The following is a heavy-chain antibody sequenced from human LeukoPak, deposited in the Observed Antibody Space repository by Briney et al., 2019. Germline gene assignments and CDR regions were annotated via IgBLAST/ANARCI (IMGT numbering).Heavy chain of an antibody. CDR1: GYTFTSYG. V-gene: IGHV1-18*01. J-gene: IGHJ6*02. CDR2: ISAYNGNT. CDR3: AREGGCSSTSCYYYYYYGMDV. D-gene: IGHD2-2*01. Sequence: ASVKVSCKASGYTFTSYGISWVRQAPGQGLEWMGWISAYNGNTNYAQKLQGRVTMTTDTSTGTAYMELRSLRSDDTAVYYCAREGGCSSTSCYYYYYYGMDVWGQGTTVTVSS.